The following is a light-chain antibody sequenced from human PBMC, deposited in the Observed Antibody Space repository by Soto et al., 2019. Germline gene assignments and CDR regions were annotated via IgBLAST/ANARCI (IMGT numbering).Light chain of an antibody. Sequence: DIVLTRSPDTVSLSPGETATLSCRASQSVSSNYLAWYQQKPGQAPRLLIYGASSRATGIPDRFSGSGSGTDFTLTISRLEPEDFAVFYCQQYDNSITFGQGTRLEI. CDR2: GAS. V-gene: IGKV3-20*01. CDR1: QSVSSNY. J-gene: IGKJ5*01. CDR3: QQYDNSIT.